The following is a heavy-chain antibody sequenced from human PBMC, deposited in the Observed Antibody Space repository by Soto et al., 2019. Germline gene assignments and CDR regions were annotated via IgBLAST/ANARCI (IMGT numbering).Heavy chain of an antibody. J-gene: IGHJ4*02. V-gene: IGHV4-59*01. Sequence: SETLSLTCNVSGRSINSYYWSWVRQPPGKGLEWIGYIYDSGITSYNPSLKSRVTMSADTSKNQFSLKLTSVTGADTAVYYCDRTHDSNGYAHEFDSWGQGILVTVSS. CDR3: DRTHDSNGYAHEFDS. CDR1: GRSINSYY. D-gene: IGHD3-22*01. CDR2: IYDSGIT.